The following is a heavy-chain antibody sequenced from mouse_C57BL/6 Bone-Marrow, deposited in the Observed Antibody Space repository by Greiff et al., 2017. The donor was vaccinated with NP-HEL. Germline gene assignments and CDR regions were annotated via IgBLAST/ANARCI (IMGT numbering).Heavy chain of an antibody. D-gene: IGHD4-1*01. CDR1: GYTFTSYW. V-gene: IGHV1-74*01. J-gene: IGHJ2*01. Sequence: QVQLQQPGAELVKPGASVKVSCKASGYTFTSYWMHWVKQRPGQGLEWIGRIHPSDSDTNYNQKFKGKATLTVDKSSSTAHMQLSSLTSEDSAVYYCAIEGTLGRRNFDYWGQGTTLTVSS. CDR3: AIEGTLGRRNFDY. CDR2: IHPSDSDT.